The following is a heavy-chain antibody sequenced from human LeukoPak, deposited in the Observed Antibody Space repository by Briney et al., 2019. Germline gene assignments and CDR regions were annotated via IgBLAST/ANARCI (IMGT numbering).Heavy chain of an antibody. CDR3: ARGYCSSTSCYTNWFDP. CDR2: INHSGST. CDR1: GGSFSGYY. J-gene: IGHJ5*02. D-gene: IGHD2-2*02. V-gene: IGHV4-34*01. Sequence: PSETLSLTCAVYGGSFSGYYWSWLRQPPGKGLEWIGEINHSGSTNYNPSLKSRVTISVDTSKNQFSLKLSSVTAADTAVYYCARGYCSSTSCYTNWFDPWGQGTLVTVSS.